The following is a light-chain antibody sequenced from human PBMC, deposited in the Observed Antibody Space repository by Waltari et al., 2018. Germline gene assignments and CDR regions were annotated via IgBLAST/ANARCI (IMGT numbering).Light chain of an antibody. CDR3: SADTRGVV. CDR2: DVI. J-gene: IGLJ3*02. V-gene: IGLV2-14*03. Sequence: QSALTQIASVAGSPGQSITISCTGTSSDVGDHNYVSWYQQHPGKLPKLLIYDVIRRPSGVSTRFSCSKSGNTASLTSSGLQAEDEADYYCSADTRGVVFGGGTQLTVI. CDR1: SSDVGDHNY.